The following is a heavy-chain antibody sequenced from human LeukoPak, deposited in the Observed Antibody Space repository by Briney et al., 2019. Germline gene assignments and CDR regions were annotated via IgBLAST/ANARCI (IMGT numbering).Heavy chain of an antibody. D-gene: IGHD3-10*01. Sequence: GGSLRLSCAASGFTFSNAWMSWVCQAPGKGLEWVANINQDGTGKYYVDSVKGRFTISRDYAKNSLYLQMNSLRVEDTAVYYCAKVAKYYYGPETYYFFEQWGQGTPVTASS. CDR1: GFTFSNAW. CDR2: INQDGTGK. J-gene: IGHJ4*02. V-gene: IGHV3-7*01. CDR3: AKVAKYYYGPETYYFFEQ.